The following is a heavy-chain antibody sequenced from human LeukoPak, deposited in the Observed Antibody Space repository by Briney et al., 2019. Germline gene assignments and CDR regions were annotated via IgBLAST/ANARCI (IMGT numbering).Heavy chain of an antibody. CDR2: IWYDGSNK. CDR1: GFTFSSYG. V-gene: IGHV3-33*08. Sequence: GRSLRLSCAASGFTFSSYGMHWVRKAPGKGLEWVAVIWYDGSNKYYADSVKGRFTISRDNSQNTLYLQMNSLRAEDTAVYYCAREWKAGNYYYYGMDVWGQGTTVTVSS. J-gene: IGHJ6*02. D-gene: IGHD1-1*01. CDR3: AREWKAGNYYYYGMDV.